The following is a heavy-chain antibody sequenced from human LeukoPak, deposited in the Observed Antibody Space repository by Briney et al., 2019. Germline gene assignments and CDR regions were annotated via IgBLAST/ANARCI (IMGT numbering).Heavy chain of an antibody. D-gene: IGHD5-12*01. V-gene: IGHV3-74*01. CDR3: AKGGATICDN. CDR1: GFTFSNYW. J-gene: IGHJ4*02. Sequence: GSLRLSCAASGFTFSNYWMHWVRQAPGKGLVWVSRINSNGSSTNYADSVKGRFTIPRDNAKNTLYLQMSSLRAEDTAVYYCAKGGATICDNWGQGTLVTVSS. CDR2: INSNGSST.